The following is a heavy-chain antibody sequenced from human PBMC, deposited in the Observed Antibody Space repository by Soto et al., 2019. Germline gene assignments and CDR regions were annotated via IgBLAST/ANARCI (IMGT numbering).Heavy chain of an antibody. CDR3: AAAESSKSAKTDY. Sequence: ASVKVSCKASGYTFTSYSFTSYHMHWVRQAPGQGLEWMGMITPSGGSTNYAQKFQGRVAMTSDTSTRTVYMELSSLRSEDTAVYYCAAAESSKSAKTDYWGQGTVVTVSS. D-gene: IGHD2-15*01. J-gene: IGHJ4*02. V-gene: IGHV1-46*03. CDR2: ITPSGGST. CDR1: GYTFTSYSFTSYH.